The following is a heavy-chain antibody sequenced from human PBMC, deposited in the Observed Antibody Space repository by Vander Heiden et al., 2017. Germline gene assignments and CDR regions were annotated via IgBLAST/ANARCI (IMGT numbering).Heavy chain of an antibody. CDR3: ASGYGAIDD. J-gene: IGHJ4*02. CDR2: FYHRGST. D-gene: IGHD4-17*01. V-gene: IGHV4-39*01. CDR1: GGSIRGSIPY. Sequence: QLQLQESVPRMVKPSETLSLTVTVSGGSIRGSIPYWGWIRQAPGERLEWIGNFYHRGSTYYNSSLKSRVTISVDTSKNQFSLMLTSVTAADTAFYYCASGYGAIDDWGQGQLVTVSS.